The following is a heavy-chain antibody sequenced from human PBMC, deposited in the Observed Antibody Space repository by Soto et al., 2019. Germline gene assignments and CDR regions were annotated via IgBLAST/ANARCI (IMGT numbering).Heavy chain of an antibody. V-gene: IGHV4-39*02. CDR3: ARLVVVAPVANA. D-gene: IGHD2-2*01. CDR1: GGSIRYNSVD. J-gene: IGHJ5*02. CDR2: IFDTGTT. Sequence: SESLCLTCSVAGGSIRYNSVDGGWSRQPQGKGLEWVGGIFDTGTTYYSPSLQDRVTISVDTSKNSFSLNLTAVTAADTAVYFCARLVVVAPVANAWGQGTLVTVSS.